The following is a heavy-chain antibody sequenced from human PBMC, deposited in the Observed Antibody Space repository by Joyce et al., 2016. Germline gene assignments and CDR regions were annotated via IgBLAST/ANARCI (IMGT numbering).Heavy chain of an antibody. Sequence: EVQLVESGGGLIQPGGSLRLSCAASGFTVSGNYMGWVRQAPGKGPEWVSVISTGGTTYYADSMRGRFTISRDNSKSTVYLQMNSLRAEDTAMYYCARAPFCTNGVCFQRNYFDYWGLGTLVTVSS. J-gene: IGHJ4*02. CDR2: ISTGGTT. D-gene: IGHD2-8*01. CDR1: GFTVSGNY. CDR3: ARAPFCTNGVCFQRNYFDY. V-gene: IGHV3-53*01.